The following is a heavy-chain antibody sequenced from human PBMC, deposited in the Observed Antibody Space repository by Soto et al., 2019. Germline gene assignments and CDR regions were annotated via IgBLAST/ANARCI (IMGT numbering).Heavy chain of an antibody. CDR1: GFPFSHYA. CDR3: GKERRGSGWSVCNF. D-gene: IGHD6-19*01. V-gene: IGHV3-23*01. J-gene: IGHJ4*02. Sequence: GGSLRLSCTASGFPFSHYAMNWVRQGPGTRLEWVADISGSGDSARYADSVRGRFTISRDNSRDTLYLQMKSLRVDDTAVYYCGKERRGSGWSVCNFWGQGALVTVSS. CDR2: ISGSGDSA.